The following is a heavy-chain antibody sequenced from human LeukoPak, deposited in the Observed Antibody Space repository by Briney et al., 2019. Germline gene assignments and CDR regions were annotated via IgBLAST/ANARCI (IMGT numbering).Heavy chain of an antibody. CDR3: ARSSIRGAFDI. CDR1: GFTFSSYW. D-gene: IGHD3-10*01. Sequence: GGSLRLSCAASGFTFSSYWMSWVRQAPGKGLEWVANIKQDGSEKYYVDSVKGRFTISRDNAKNSLYLQMNSLRAEDAAVYYCARSSIRGAFDIWGQGTMVTVSS. CDR2: IKQDGSEK. V-gene: IGHV3-7*01. J-gene: IGHJ3*02.